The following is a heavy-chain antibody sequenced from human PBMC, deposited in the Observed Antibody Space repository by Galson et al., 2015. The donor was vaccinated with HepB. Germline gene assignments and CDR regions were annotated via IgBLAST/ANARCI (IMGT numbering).Heavy chain of an antibody. CDR2: IRYDGSNK. J-gene: IGHJ6*02. CDR1: GFTFSSYG. Sequence: SLRLSCAASGFTFSSYGMHWVRQAPGKGLEWVAFIRYDGSNKYYADSVKGRFTISRDNSKNTLYLQMNSLRAEDTAVYYCAKFPAEGYYYYGMDVWGQGTTVTVSS. CDR3: AKFPAEGYYYYGMDV. V-gene: IGHV3-30*02. D-gene: IGHD2-2*01.